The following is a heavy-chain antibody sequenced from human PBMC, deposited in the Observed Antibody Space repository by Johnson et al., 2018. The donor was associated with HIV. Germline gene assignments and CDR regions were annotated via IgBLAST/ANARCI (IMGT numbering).Heavy chain of an antibody. D-gene: IGHD2-21*01. CDR1: GVSFSSYW. J-gene: IGHJ3*02. V-gene: IGHV3-7*05. CDR3: ALSYSLDAVDI. CDR2: IKEDGSEK. Sequence: VQLVESGGGLVQPGGSLRLSCVDSGVSFSSYWMSWVRQAPGKGLEWVANIKEDGSEKNYVDSVKGRFTISRDNAKNSVYLQMNSLRAEDTALYYCALSYSLDAVDIWGQGTMVTVSS.